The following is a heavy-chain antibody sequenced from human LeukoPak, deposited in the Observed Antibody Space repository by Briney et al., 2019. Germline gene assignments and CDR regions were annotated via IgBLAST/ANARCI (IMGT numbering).Heavy chain of an antibody. Sequence: GGSLRLSCAASGFTFDDYAMHWVRQAPGKGLEWVSGISWNSGSIGYADSVKGRFTISRDNAKNSLYLQMNSLRAEDTALYYCAKGSGWYSVYFQHWGQGTLVTVSS. CDR2: ISWNSGSI. J-gene: IGHJ1*01. CDR3: AKGSGWYSVYFQH. D-gene: IGHD6-19*01. V-gene: IGHV3-9*01. CDR1: GFTFDDYA.